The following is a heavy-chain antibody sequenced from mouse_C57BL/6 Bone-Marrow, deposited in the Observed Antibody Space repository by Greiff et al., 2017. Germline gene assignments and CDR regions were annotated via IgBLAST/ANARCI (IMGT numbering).Heavy chain of an antibody. CDR1: GFSLTSYA. D-gene: IGHD1-1*01. J-gene: IGHJ3*01. CDR3: ARFYYGSSWGFAY. V-gene: IGHV2-9-1*01. CDR2: IWTGGGA. Sequence: VQGVESGPGLVAPSQCLSLTCTVSGFSLTSYAISWVRQPPGKGLEWLGVIWTGGGANYNSALKSRLSISKDNSKSQVFLKMNSLQTDDTARYYCARFYYGSSWGFAYWGQGTLVTVSA.